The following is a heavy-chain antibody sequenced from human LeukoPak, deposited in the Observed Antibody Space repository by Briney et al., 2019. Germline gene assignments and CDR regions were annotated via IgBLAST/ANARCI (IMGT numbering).Heavy chain of an antibody. D-gene: IGHD3-22*01. CDR2: ISSSSYI. V-gene: IGHV3-21*01. J-gene: IGHJ4*02. CDR1: GFTFSSYW. Sequence: GGSLRLSCAASGFTFSSYWMSWVRQAPGKGLEWVSSISSSSYIYYADSVKGRFTISRDNAKNSLYLQMNSLRAEDTAVYYCARAPFYDSSGYYSYWGQGTLVTVSS. CDR3: ARAPFYDSSGYYSY.